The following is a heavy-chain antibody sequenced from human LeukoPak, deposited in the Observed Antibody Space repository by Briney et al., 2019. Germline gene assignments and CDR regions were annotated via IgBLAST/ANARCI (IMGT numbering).Heavy chain of an antibody. CDR2: INSDGNTI. J-gene: IGHJ4*02. V-gene: IGHV3-74*01. Sequence: PGGSLRLSCAASGFALSSYWMHWVRQAPGKGLVWVSRINSDGNTISYADSVKGRFTISRDSAKNTLYLQMNSLRAEDTAVYCCARDPARLNSYWGQGTLVTVSS. D-gene: IGHD1-1*01. CDR1: GFALSSYW. CDR3: ARDPARLNSY.